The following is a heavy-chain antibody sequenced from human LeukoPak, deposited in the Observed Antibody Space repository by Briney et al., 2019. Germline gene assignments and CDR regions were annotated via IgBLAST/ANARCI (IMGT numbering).Heavy chain of an antibody. D-gene: IGHD1-7*01. CDR3: AKVRVVFNWNYAYYFDS. Sequence: GGSLRLSCAASGFTFDDYGMHWVRQAPGKGLEWVAIISYDGSDKYYADSVKGRFTISRDNSKNTLYLQMNSLRAEDTAVYYCAKVRVVFNWNYAYYFDSWGQGTLVTVSS. V-gene: IGHV3-30*18. J-gene: IGHJ4*02. CDR2: ISYDGSDK. CDR1: GFTFDDYG.